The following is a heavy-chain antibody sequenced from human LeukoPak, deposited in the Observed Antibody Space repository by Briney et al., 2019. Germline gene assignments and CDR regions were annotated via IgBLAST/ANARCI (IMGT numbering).Heavy chain of an antibody. J-gene: IGHJ4*02. CDR1: GFTFSSYA. CDR2: ISYDGSNK. Sequence: PGGSLRLSCAASGFTFSSYAMHWVRQAPGKGLEWVAVISYDGSNKYYADSVKGRFTISRDNSKNTLYLQMNSLRAEDTAVYYCARDSSTASSGWYGYWGQGTLVTVSS. CDR3: ARDSSTASSGWYGY. D-gene: IGHD6-19*01. V-gene: IGHV3-30-3*01.